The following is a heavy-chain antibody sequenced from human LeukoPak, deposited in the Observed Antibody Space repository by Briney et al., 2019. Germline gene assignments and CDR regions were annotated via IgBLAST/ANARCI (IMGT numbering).Heavy chain of an antibody. Sequence: PSETLSLTCTVSGDSISNYYWSWIRQPPGKGLECIAYVSYSGRTNQNPSLKSRVNISADTSKNQFSLKMTSVTAADTAVYYCARHERGAENLDYWGQGTLVTVSS. CDR3: ARHERGAENLDY. D-gene: IGHD1-1*01. CDR2: VSYSGRT. V-gene: IGHV4-59*08. J-gene: IGHJ4*02. CDR1: GDSISNYY.